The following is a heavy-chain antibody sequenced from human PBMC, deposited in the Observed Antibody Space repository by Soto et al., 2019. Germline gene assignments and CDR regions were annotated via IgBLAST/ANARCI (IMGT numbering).Heavy chain of an antibody. J-gene: IGHJ4*02. D-gene: IGHD3-16*02. Sequence: GGSLRLSCSASGFTFSSYAMHWVRQAPGKGLEYVSAISSNGGSTYYADSVKGRFTISRDNSKNTLYLQMSSLRAEDTAVYYCVKGDDYVWGSYRLDYWGQGTLVTVSS. CDR1: GFTFSSYA. V-gene: IGHV3-64D*08. CDR3: VKGDDYVWGSYRLDY. CDR2: ISSNGGST.